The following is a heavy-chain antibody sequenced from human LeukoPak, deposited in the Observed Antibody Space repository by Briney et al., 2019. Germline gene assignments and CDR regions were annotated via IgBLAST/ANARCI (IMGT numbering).Heavy chain of an antibody. Sequence: GGSLRLSCAASGFTFSSYSMNWVRQAPGKGLEWVSSISSSSSYIYYADSVKGRFTISRDNSKNTLYLQMNSLRAEDTAVYYCAKDGSPHDYGDYPLKNWGQGTLVTVSS. CDR2: ISSSSSYI. V-gene: IGHV3-21*04. CDR1: GFTFSSYS. D-gene: IGHD4-17*01. CDR3: AKDGSPHDYGDYPLKN. J-gene: IGHJ4*02.